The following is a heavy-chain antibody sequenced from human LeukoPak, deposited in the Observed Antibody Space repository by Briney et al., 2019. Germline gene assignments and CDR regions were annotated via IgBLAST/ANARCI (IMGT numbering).Heavy chain of an antibody. CDR3: AKDSDFWSGYHFDY. J-gene: IGHJ4*02. CDR2: ISGSGGST. D-gene: IGHD3-3*01. CDR1: GFTFSSYA. Sequence: PGGSLGLSCAASGFTFSSYAMSWVRQAPGKGLEWVSAISGSGGSTYYADSVKGRFTISRDNSKNTLYLQMNSLRAEDTAVYYCAKDSDFWSGYHFDYWGQGTLVTVSS. V-gene: IGHV3-23*01.